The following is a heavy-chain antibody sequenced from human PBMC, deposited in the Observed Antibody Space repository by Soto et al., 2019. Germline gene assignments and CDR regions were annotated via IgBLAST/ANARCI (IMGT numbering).Heavy chain of an antibody. J-gene: IGHJ4*02. D-gene: IGHD3-22*01. V-gene: IGHV4-59*08. CDR1: GGSINNYY. CDR3: ARLGGYYQALDS. Sequence: QVQLQESGPGLVKPSETLSLTCTVSGGSINNYYWSWIRQPPGKGLEFIGYIYYAGSTTYNPSLRCRVAISVDTSKNQLSLQLRSVTAADTAVYYCARLGGYYQALDSWGQGTRLTVSS. CDR2: IYYAGST.